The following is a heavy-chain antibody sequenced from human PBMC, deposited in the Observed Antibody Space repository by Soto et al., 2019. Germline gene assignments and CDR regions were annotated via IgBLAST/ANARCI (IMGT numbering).Heavy chain of an antibody. J-gene: IGHJ6*02. D-gene: IGHD5-18*01. CDR1: GGTFSSYA. Sequence: ASVKVSCKASGGTFSSYAISWVRQAPGQGLEWMGGIIPIFGTANYAQKFRGRVTITADESTSTAYMELSSLRSEDTAVYYCARDHGDTAMVLTPYYYYGMDVWGQGTTVTVSS. CDR3: ARDHGDTAMVLTPYYYYGMDV. CDR2: IIPIFGTA. V-gene: IGHV1-69*13.